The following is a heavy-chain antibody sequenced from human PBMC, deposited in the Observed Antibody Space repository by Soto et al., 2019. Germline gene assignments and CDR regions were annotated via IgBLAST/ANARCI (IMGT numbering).Heavy chain of an antibody. Sequence: EVQLLESGGGLVQPGGSLRLSCGASGFTFSDNAMTWVRQAPGKGLEWVSSISDDGDSTYYADSVKGRFTISRDNSKNTLFLQMSSLGAEDTAVYYCAQSLSTAVNYGLDVWGQGTAVTVSS. CDR2: ISDDGDST. J-gene: IGHJ6*02. V-gene: IGHV3-23*01. CDR1: GFTFSDNA. D-gene: IGHD2-2*01. CDR3: AQSLSTAVNYGLDV.